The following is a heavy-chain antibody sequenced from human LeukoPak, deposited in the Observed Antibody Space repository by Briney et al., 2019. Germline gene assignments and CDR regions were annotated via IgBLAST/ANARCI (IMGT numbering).Heavy chain of an antibody. Sequence: EGSLRLSCAASGFTFSSYSMNWVRQAPGKGLEWVSSISSSSSYIYYADSVKGRFTISRDNAKNSLYLQMNSLRAEDTAVYYCARDLSYYGSGRSWFDPWGQGTLVTVSS. V-gene: IGHV3-21*01. J-gene: IGHJ5*02. CDR1: GFTFSSYS. CDR2: ISSSSSYI. D-gene: IGHD3-10*01. CDR3: ARDLSYYGSGRSWFDP.